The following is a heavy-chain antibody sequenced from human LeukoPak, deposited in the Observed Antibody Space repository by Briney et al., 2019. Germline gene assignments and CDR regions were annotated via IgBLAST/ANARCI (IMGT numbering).Heavy chain of an antibody. D-gene: IGHD5-18*01. V-gene: IGHV4-39*01. CDR3: ARPDQRGYTYGYSAFDI. CDR1: GGYISSSNYY. Sequence: SETLSLTCTVSGGYISSSNYYWGWIRQPPGKGLEWIGSIYYSGSTYYNPSLKSRVTISADTSKNQFSLKLSSVTAADTAVYYCARPDQRGYTYGYSAFDIWGQGTMVTVSS. J-gene: IGHJ3*02. CDR2: IYYSGST.